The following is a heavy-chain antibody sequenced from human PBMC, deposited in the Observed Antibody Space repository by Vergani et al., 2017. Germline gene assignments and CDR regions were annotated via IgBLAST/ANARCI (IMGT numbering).Heavy chain of an antibody. Sequence: QVQLQQWGAGLLKPSETLYLTCAVYGGSFRGYYWRWIRQPPGKGLEWIGEINHSGSTNYNPSLKSRVTISVDTSKNQFSLELSSVTAADSAVYYCTRVGTYYYDSSGKRPTGTIDYWGQGTLVTVSS. J-gene: IGHJ4*02. D-gene: IGHD3-22*01. CDR1: GGSFRGYY. CDR3: TRVGTYYYDSSGKRPTGTIDY. V-gene: IGHV4-34*01. CDR2: INHSGST.